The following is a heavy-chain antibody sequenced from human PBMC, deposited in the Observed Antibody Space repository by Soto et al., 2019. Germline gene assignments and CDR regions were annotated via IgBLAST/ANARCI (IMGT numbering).Heavy chain of an antibody. D-gene: IGHD3-9*01. CDR2: INNSGST. V-gene: IGHV4-59*01. CDR3: ARGAVYDILTGYAHGWADY. Sequence: SETLSLTCTVSRGSISNYYWRWIRQPPGKGLEWIAYINNSGSTKYNPSLRSRVTISVDTSKNQFSLKLTSVTAADTAVYYCARGAVYDILTGYAHGWADYWGQG. CDR1: RGSISNYY. J-gene: IGHJ4*02.